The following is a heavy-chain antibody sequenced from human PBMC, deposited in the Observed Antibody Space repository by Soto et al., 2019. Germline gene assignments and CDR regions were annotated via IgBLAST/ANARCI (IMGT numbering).Heavy chain of an antibody. CDR3: VKVSYSSLTTLGSAFDV. Sequence: QLVESGGGLVQPGRSLRLSCAASGFTFDDYAMHWVRQAPGKGLEWVSGISWSGDNMAYADSVKGRFITSRDNVKNSLYLQMNSLRFEDTALYHCVKVSYSSLTTLGSAFDVWGQGTMVTVS. V-gene: IGHV3-9*01. CDR1: GFTFDDYA. D-gene: IGHD4-4*01. CDR2: ISWSGDNM. J-gene: IGHJ3*01.